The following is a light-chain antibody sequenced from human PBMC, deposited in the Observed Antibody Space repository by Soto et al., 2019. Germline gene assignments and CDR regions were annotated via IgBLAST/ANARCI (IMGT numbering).Light chain of an antibody. CDR1: QNVSSN. J-gene: IGKJ1*01. V-gene: IGKV3-15*01. CDR3: QHYNNCPRT. CDR2: GAS. Sequence: EIVMTQSPATLSVSPGERATLSCRASQNVSSNLAWYQQKPGQAPRLLIYGASTRATGIPARFSGSGSGTEFTLTISSLQSEDFAVYYCQHYNNCPRTFGQGTKVEIK.